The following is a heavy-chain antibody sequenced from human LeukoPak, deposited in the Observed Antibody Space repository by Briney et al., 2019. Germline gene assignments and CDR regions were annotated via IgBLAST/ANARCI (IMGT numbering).Heavy chain of an antibody. CDR2: INSGSRTI. D-gene: IGHD2-8*01. CDR1: GFSFSNSD. V-gene: IGHV3-48*02. CDR3: AGMLSWATRAYDY. Sequence: SGGSLRLSCAASGFSFSNSDMGWVRQAPGKGLEWVSFINSGSRTIYYADSVKGRFTISRDNAKNSLYLQMSSLRDEDTAVYYCAGMLSWATRAYDYWGQGTLATVSS. J-gene: IGHJ4*02.